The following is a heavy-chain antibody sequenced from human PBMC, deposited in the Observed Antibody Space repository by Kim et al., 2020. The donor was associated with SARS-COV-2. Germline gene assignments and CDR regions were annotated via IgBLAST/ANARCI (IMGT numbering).Heavy chain of an antibody. CDR2: IYYSGST. J-gene: IGHJ5*02. V-gene: IGHV4-39*01. Sequence: SETLSLTCTVSGGSISSSSYYWGWIRQPPGKGLEWIGSIYYSGSTYYNPSLKSRVTISVDTSKNQFSLKLSSVTAADTAVYYCAGLSDNWFDPWGQGTLVTVSS. CDR1: GGSISSSSYY. D-gene: IGHD2-21*01. CDR3: AGLSDNWFDP.